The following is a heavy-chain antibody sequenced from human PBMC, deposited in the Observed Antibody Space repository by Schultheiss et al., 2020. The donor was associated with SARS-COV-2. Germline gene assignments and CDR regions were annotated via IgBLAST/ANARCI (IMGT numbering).Heavy chain of an antibody. D-gene: IGHD3-22*01. CDR3: ARDADYYDSSGGFDY. CDR1: GFTFSSYA. V-gene: IGHV3-21*01. J-gene: IGHJ4*02. CDR2: ISSSSSYI. Sequence: GGSLRLSCAASGFTFSSYAMSWVRQAPGKGLEWVSSISSSSSYIYYADSVKGRFTISRDNSKNSLYLQMNSLRAEDTAVYYCARDADYYDSSGGFDYWGQGTLVTVSS.